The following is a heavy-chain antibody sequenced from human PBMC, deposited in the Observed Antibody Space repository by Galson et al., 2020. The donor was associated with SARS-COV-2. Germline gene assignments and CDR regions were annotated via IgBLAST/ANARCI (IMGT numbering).Heavy chain of an antibody. J-gene: IGHJ4*02. Sequence: ETSETLSLTCTLSGGSISSGGYYWSCLRQHPGKGLEWIGYIYYSGTTNYNPSLKSRVTISVDTSKHVFSLRLSSVTAADTAVYYCAREGPNYYDSSGYPTYFDYWGQGTLLTVSS. CDR1: GGSISSGGYY. CDR3: AREGPNYYDSSGYPTYFDY. CDR2: IYYSGTT. V-gene: IGHV4-31*03. D-gene: IGHD3-22*01.